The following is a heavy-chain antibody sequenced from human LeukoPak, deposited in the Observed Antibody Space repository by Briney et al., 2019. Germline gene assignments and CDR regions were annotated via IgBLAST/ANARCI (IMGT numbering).Heavy chain of an antibody. CDR3: ARDYYDSSGYSYGFDY. CDR1: GYTFTSYY. CDR2: INPSGGST. D-gene: IGHD3-22*01. Sequence: ASVKVSCKASGYTFTSYYMHWVRQAPGQGLEWMGIINPSGGSTSYAQKFQGRVTMTRDTSTSTAYMELRSLRSDDTAVYYCARDYYDSSGYSYGFDYWGQGTLVTVSS. V-gene: IGHV1-46*01. J-gene: IGHJ4*02.